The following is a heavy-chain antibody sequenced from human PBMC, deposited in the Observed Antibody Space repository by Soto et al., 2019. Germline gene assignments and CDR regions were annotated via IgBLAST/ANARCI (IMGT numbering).Heavy chain of an antibody. J-gene: IGHJ3*01. CDR2: ISGSGDRT. V-gene: IGHV3-23*01. CDR1: VFTFSTSV. Sequence: GGSLRLACAASVFTFSTSVMSWVRQAPGKGLQWVSSISGSGDRTYYADSVKGRFTVSRDNSKNTLYLDMNTVTADDTALYYCTWSLVARDAFDEWGQGTMVTVSS. D-gene: IGHD5-12*01. CDR3: TWSLVARDAFDE.